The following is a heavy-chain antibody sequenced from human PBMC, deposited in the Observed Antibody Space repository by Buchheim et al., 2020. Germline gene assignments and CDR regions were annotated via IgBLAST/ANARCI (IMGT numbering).Heavy chain of an antibody. CDR2: INPSGGST. Sequence: QVQLVQSGAEVKKPGASVKVSCKASGYTFTSYYMHWVRQAPGQGLEWMGIINPSGGSTSYAQKFQGRVTMTRDTSTSTGYMELSSLRSEDTAVYYCARDNFWSGYLGEGYFDLWGRGTL. CDR1: GYTFTSYY. V-gene: IGHV1-46*01. D-gene: IGHD3-3*01. CDR3: ARDNFWSGYLGEGYFDL. J-gene: IGHJ2*01.